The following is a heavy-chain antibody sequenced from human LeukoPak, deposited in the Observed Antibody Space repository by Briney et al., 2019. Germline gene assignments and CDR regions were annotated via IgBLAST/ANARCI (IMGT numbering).Heavy chain of an antibody. CDR2: IRYDGSNK. CDR3: STDLRHYGSASYYPLTLIYYYYGMDV. CDR1: GFTFSSYG. D-gene: IGHD3-10*01. V-gene: IGHV3-30*02. Sequence: PGGSLRLSCAASGFTFSSYGMHWVRQAPGKGLEWVAFIRYDGSNKYYADSVKGRFTISRDNSKNTLYLQMNSLRAEDTAVYYCSTDLRHYGSASYYPLTLIYYYYGMDVWGQGTTVTVSS. J-gene: IGHJ6*02.